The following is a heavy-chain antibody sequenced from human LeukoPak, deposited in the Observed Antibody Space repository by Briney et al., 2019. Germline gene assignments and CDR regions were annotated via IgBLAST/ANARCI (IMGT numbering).Heavy chain of an antibody. J-gene: IGHJ4*02. Sequence: SVKVSCKASGGTFSSYAISWVRQAPGQGLEWMGRIIPIFGTANYAQRFQGRVTITTDESTSTAYMELSSLRSEDTAVYYCARTYCSSTSCLDYAIDYWGQGTLVTASS. D-gene: IGHD2-2*01. CDR2: IIPIFGTA. V-gene: IGHV1-69*05. CDR3: ARTYCSSTSCLDYAIDY. CDR1: GGTFSSYA.